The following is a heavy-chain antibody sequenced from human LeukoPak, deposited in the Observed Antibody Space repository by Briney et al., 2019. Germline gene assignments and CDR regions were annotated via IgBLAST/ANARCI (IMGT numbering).Heavy chain of an antibody. D-gene: IGHD7-27*01. CDR2: TYYRSKWSN. J-gene: IGHJ4*02. V-gene: IGHV6-1*01. CDR3: ARDQTGDLDFDY. CDR1: GDSVSSNSAA. Sequence: SQTLSLTCAISGDSVSSNSAAWNWIRQSPSRGLEWLGRTYYRSKWSNNYAVSVKSRISINPDTSKNQFSLQLNSVTPDDTAVYYCARDQTGDLDFDYWGQGTLVTVSS.